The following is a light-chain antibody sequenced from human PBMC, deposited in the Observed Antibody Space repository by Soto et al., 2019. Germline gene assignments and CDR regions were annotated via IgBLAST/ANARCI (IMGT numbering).Light chain of an antibody. J-gene: IGKJ1*01. V-gene: IGKV1-12*01. CDR2: AAS. CDR1: QDISSW. CDR3: QRSNSFPLT. Sequence: DIQMTQSPSSVCASVGDRVTITCRASQDISSWLAWYQQKPGKAPKLLIYAASTLQSAVPSRFSGSGSGTDFTLTISSLQPEDCATYYCQRSNSFPLTFGQGTKVEIK.